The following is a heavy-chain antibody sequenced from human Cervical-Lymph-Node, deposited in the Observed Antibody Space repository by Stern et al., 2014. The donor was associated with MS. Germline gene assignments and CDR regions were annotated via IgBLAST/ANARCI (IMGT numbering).Heavy chain of an antibody. CDR2: TNRNGDRA. V-gene: IGHV1-46*04. Sequence: VQLVESGAAVMKPGASVNVSCKASGYTFTDYSMHWVRPVHGQGLEWMGMTNRNGDRATYPRKLRGRVTMTRDTSTATVKMELNSLRSEDTAVYYFARVAPTVGAAYWGQGTLVTVSS. CDR1: GYTFTDYS. J-gene: IGHJ4*02. D-gene: IGHD1-26*01. CDR3: ARVAPTVGAAY.